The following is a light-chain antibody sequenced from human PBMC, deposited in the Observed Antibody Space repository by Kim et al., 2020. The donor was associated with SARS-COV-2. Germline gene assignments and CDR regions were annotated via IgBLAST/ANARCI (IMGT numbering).Light chain of an antibody. CDR2: DAS. CDR1: QTVVRN. J-gene: IGKJ5*01. Sequence: SVSPGERVTPSCRASQTVVRNIAWYQQKPGQAARRLIYDASTGGTGGLARCTGSGSGTEFSLTISSLQSEDVEIYHCQQYSDKRSFGEERRMEI. V-gene: IGKV3-15*01. CDR3: QQYSDKRS.